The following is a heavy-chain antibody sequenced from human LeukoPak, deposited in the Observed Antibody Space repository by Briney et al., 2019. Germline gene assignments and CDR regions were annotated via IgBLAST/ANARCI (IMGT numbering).Heavy chain of an antibody. J-gene: IGHJ6*03. Sequence: GEALKISRKGSGYSFTSYCIGWGRQMPGKGLEGRVSIYSGDSDTIYSPSFQGQVTISADKSISTAYLQSSSLKASATAMYYCARLGCTSAACFRPPQSCCYYMDVWGKGTTVTVSS. CDR3: ARLGCTSAACFRPPQSCCYYMDV. D-gene: IGHD2-2*01. CDR2: IYSGDSDT. V-gene: IGHV5-51*01. CDR1: GYSFTSYC.